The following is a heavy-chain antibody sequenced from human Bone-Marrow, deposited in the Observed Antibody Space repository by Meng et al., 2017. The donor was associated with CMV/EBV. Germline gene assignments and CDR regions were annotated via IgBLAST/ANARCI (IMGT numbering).Heavy chain of an antibody. Sequence: ASVKVFCKASGYTFTSYGISWVRQAPGQGLEWMGWISAYNGNTNYAQKLQGRVTMTTDTSTSTAYMELRSLRSDDTAVYYCARDPNYEFWRPAGYYYYGMDVWGQGSTVTVSS. CDR2: ISAYNGNT. J-gene: IGHJ6*02. CDR3: ARDPNYEFWRPAGYYYYGMDV. V-gene: IGHV1-18*01. CDR1: GYTFTSYG. D-gene: IGHD3-3*01.